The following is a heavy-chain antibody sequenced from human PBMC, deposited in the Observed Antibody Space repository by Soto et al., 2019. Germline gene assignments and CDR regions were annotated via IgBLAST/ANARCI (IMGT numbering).Heavy chain of an antibody. J-gene: IGHJ4*02. Sequence: EVQLVESGGGSVQPGGSLTLSCAASGFTFSTFSMNWVRQAPGRGLEWISYISGGGGPISSAASVKGRFTISRDNAKNSLYLEMDSLTDGDTGVYYCARDLCWAFDSWGQGTLVTVSS. CDR3: ARDLCWAFDS. D-gene: IGHD2-15*01. V-gene: IGHV3-48*02. CDR2: ISGGGGPI. CDR1: GFTFSTFS.